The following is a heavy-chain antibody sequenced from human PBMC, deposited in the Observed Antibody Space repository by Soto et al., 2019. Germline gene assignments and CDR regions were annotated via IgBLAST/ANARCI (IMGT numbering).Heavy chain of an antibody. J-gene: IGHJ6*02. V-gene: IGHV4-30-4*01. Sequence: NPSETLSLTCTVSGGSINTGDYYWTWIRQPRGKGLEWIGYIYYSGTTYYNPSLKSRVSLSLDTSKNHFSLRLTSVTAADTAVYYCARGVDFEGFSPYGMDVWSQGTTVTVSS. CDR3: ARGVDFEGFSPYGMDV. CDR1: GGSINTGDYY. CDR2: IYYSGTT. D-gene: IGHD3-3*01.